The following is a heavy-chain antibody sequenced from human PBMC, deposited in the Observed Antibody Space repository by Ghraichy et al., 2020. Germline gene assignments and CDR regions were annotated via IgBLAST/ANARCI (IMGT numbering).Heavy chain of an antibody. J-gene: IGHJ6*02. V-gene: IGHV3-30*18. D-gene: IGHD5/OR15-5a*01. Sequence: LSLTCAASGFTFSSYGMHWVRQAPGKGLEWVAVISYDGSNKYYADSVKGRFTISRDNSKNTLYLQMNSLRAEDTAVYYCAKDLHRVWANMDVWGQVTTVTVSS. CDR2: ISYDGSNK. CDR3: AKDLHRVWANMDV. CDR1: GFTFSSYG.